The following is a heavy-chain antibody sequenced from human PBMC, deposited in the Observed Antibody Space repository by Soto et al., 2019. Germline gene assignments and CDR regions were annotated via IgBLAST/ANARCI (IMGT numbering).Heavy chain of an antibody. V-gene: IGHV5-51*01. CDR1: GYSFTSYW. J-gene: IGHJ3*02. D-gene: IGHD2-15*01. CDR2: IYPGDSDT. Sequence: GESLKISCKGSGYSFTSYWIGWVRQMPGKGLEWMGIIYPGDSDTGYSPSFQGQVTISDDKSISTAYLQCGSLKASDTVMYYCARAGRRYCSGGSCSDAFDIWGEGTMVTLSS. CDR3: ARAGRRYCSGGSCSDAFDI.